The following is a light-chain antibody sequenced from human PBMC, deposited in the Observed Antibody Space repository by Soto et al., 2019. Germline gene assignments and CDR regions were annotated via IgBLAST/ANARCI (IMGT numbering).Light chain of an antibody. CDR3: QAWDSSTVV. J-gene: IGLJ2*01. Sequence: SYELTQPPSVSVSPGQTASIACSGDKLGNKYTCWYQQKPGQSPVLVIYQDTKRPSGIPERFSGSNSGNTATLTISGTQAIDEAAYYCQAWDSSTVVFGGGTKVTVL. CDR2: QDT. CDR1: KLGNKY. V-gene: IGLV3-1*01.